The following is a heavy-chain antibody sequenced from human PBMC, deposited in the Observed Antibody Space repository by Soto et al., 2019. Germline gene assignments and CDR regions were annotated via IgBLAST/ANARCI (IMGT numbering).Heavy chain of an antibody. V-gene: IGHV3-23*01. J-gene: IGHJ4*02. CDR3: AKADDRYYYDNSDYYSHFDY. Sequence: EVQLLESGGGLVQPGGSLRLSCAASGFTFSSYAMNWVRQAPGKGLEWVSGIIGSGGSTYYADSLKGRFTISRDNSKNTLYLQMSSLRAEDTAVYYCAKADDRYYYDNSDYYSHFDYWGQGTLVTVSS. D-gene: IGHD3-22*01. CDR1: GFTFSSYA. CDR2: IIGSGGST.